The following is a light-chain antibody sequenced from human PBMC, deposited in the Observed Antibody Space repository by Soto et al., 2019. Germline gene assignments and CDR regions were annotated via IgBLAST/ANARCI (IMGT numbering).Light chain of an antibody. CDR3: SSYTSTSTDV. CDR1: SSDIGNYNY. V-gene: IGLV2-14*03. CDR2: DVS. J-gene: IGLJ1*01. Sequence: QSVLTQPDSVSGSPGQSVAISCTATSSDIGNYNYVSWYQQRPGKVPKLIIHDVSDRPSGVSDRFSGSKSGNTASLTISGLQAEDEADYYCSSYTSTSTDVFGTGTKLTVL.